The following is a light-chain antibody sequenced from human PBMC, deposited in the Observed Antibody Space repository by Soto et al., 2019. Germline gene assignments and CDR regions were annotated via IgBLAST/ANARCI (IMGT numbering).Light chain of an antibody. J-gene: IGKJ1*01. CDR2: DAS. CDR3: QQRSNWPPTWT. Sequence: EIVLSQSPATLSLSPGERATLSCRASQSVSSYLAWYQHIPGQAPRLLIYDASKRATGIPARFSGSGSGTDFTLSISSLEPEDFAVHSGQQRSNWPPTWTFGQGTKVEVK. V-gene: IGKV3-11*01. CDR1: QSVSSY.